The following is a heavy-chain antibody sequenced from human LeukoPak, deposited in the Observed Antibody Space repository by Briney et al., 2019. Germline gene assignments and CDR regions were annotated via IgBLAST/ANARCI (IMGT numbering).Heavy chain of an antibody. J-gene: IGHJ4*02. CDR1: GFTFSSYA. D-gene: IGHD3-10*01. V-gene: IGHV3-23*01. CDR3: AKAGGYYGSGSPDYFDH. Sequence: GGSLRLSCAASGFTFSSYAMTWVRQAPGKGLEWVSSLSGSGVNIFYADSVKGRYTIPRDNSQNTVFLQMNSLRAEDTAVYFCAKAGGYYGSGSPDYFDHWGQGTLVTVSS. CDR2: LSGSGVNI.